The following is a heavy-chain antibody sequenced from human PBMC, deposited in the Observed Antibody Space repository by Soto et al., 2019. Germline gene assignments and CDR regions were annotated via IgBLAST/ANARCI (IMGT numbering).Heavy chain of an antibody. CDR2: IKSKNDGGTL. CDR1: GFDFTTTW. J-gene: IGHJ4*02. V-gene: IGHV3-15*07. Sequence: GGSLRLSCAASGFDFTTTWMNWVRLAPGKGLEWVARIKSKNDGGTLDYASPVKGRFTISRDDSKKTSYLQMNSLKTEDTAIYYCSTSGYGGFDYWGQGVPVTVSS. CDR3: STSGYGGFDY. D-gene: IGHD5-12*01.